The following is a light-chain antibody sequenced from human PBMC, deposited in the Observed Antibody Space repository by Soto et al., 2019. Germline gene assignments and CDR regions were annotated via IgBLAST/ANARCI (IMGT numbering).Light chain of an antibody. J-gene: IGLJ2*01. CDR1: SSDIGAGYA. CDR2: DNT. V-gene: IGLV1-40*01. CDR3: QSYDNSHDWDVI. Sequence: QPVLTQPPSVSWAPGQRVTISCTGSSSDIGAGYAVHWYQQLPGTAPKLLISDNTNRPSGVPDRFSASKSGTTASLAITGLQAEDEAEYYCQSYDNSHDWDVIFGGGTKLTVL.